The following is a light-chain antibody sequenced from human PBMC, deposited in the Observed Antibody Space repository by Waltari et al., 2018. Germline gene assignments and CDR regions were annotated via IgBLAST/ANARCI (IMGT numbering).Light chain of an antibody. CDR2: DVS. CDR1: TSDIGDYDS. Sequence: SVLPQPRSVSGSPGQSVPMSCTATTSDIGDYDSFSSYQQHPGKAPNLLIFDVSQRPSGVPDRFSGSKSGNTASLTISGLQTEDEADYYCCSYAGIYNPYVFGSGTTVTVL. CDR3: CSYAGIYNPYV. J-gene: IGLJ1*01. V-gene: IGLV2-11*01.